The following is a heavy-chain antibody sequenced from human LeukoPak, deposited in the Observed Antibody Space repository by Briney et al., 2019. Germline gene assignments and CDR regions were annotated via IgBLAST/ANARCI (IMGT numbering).Heavy chain of an antibody. CDR1: GFTFSDYY. CDR3: ARGYFDWLLSSLDAFDI. CDR2: ISSSGSTI. V-gene: IGHV3-11*01. Sequence: KPGGSLRLSCAASGFTFSDYYMSWIRQAPGKGLEWVSYISSSGSTIYYADSVKGRFTISRDNAENSLYLQMNSLRAEDTAVYYCARGYFDWLLSSLDAFDIWGQGTMVTVSS. D-gene: IGHD3-9*01. J-gene: IGHJ3*02.